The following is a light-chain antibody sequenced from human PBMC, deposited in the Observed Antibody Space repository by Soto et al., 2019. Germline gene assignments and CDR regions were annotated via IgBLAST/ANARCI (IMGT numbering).Light chain of an antibody. V-gene: IGKV1-17*03. CDR2: GAS. J-gene: IGKJ1*01. CDR1: QGIGNY. CDR3: LQHNNYPWT. Sequence: DIQMTQSPSAMSASVGDRVSITCRASQGIGNYLTWFQQKSGKAPKRLIYGASTLQSGVPSRFSGNGSGTEFTLTIISLQPEDSATYYCLQHNNYPWTFGLGTKVDIK.